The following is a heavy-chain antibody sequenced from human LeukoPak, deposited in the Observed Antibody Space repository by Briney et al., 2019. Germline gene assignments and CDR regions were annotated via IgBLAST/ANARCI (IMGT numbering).Heavy chain of an antibody. CDR2: INPNSGGT. V-gene: IGHV1-2*02. CDR1: VYTFNGYY. CDR3: AREGGDSSGDHLDY. J-gene: IGHJ4*02. D-gene: IGHD3-22*01. Sequence: ASVTVSFKASVYTFNGYYMHWVRPAPGQGLDWMGWINPNSGGTNYAQKFQGRVTMTRDTPITTAYVELSRLRSDDTAVYYCAREGGDSSGDHLDYWGQGTLVTVSS.